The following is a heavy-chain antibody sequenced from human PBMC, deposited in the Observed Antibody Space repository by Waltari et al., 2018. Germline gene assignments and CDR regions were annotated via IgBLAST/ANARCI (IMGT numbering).Heavy chain of an antibody. CDR1: GGAISSGHYY. V-gene: IGHV4-30-4*08. CDR3: VRSGYIYGANAFDI. Sequence: QVQLQESGPGLVQPSQTLSITCTVSGGAISSGHYYWSWIRQPPGKALEWIGYIYYTGSSYYNPSLKSRVIISVDMSKSQFSLKVSSVTAADTALYYCVRSGYIYGANAFDIWGQGTMVTVSS. J-gene: IGHJ3*02. D-gene: IGHD5-12*01. CDR2: IYYTGSS.